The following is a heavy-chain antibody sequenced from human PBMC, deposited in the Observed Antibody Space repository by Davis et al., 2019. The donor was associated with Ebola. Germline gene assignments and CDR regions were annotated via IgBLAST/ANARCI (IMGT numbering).Heavy chain of an antibody. CDR2: IHSSGNT. CDR1: GGSISSPF. Sequence: PGGSLRLSCLVSGGSISSPFWTWIRQSPGKGLEWIGYIHSSGNTNYNPSFKSRVTVSLDASKSQSSLKLSSVTAADTAVYYCAREVGETKLDQWGQGTLVTVSS. CDR3: AREVGETKLDQ. V-gene: IGHV4-59*11. D-gene: IGHD1-26*01. J-gene: IGHJ4*02.